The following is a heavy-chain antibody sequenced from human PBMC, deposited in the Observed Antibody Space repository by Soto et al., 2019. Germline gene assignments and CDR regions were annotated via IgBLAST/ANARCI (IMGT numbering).Heavy chain of an antibody. Sequence: SQTLSLTCATSGDSVTSDITSWNWIGQSPSRGLEWLRRTYCRPKLFHDYAASVKSRITINADTSTNQFSLEFNSLTPEDTPVYHCARGNALDDKGQGT. D-gene: IGHD3-10*01. J-gene: IGHJ3*01. CDR2: TYCRPKLFH. CDR3: ARGNALDD. V-gene: IGHV6-1*01. CDR1: GDSVTSDITS.